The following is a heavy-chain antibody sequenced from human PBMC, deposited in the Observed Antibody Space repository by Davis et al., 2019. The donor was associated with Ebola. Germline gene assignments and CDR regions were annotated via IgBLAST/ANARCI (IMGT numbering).Heavy chain of an antibody. J-gene: IGHJ4*02. Sequence: GESLKISCAGSGFTFSSYEMNWVRQAPGKGLEWVSYISSSGSTIFYADSVKGRFTNSRDNANNSLYLLMNSLRAEDTAVYYCAGDSTVTTSYWGQGTLVTVSS. CDR1: GFTFSSYE. D-gene: IGHD4-17*01. V-gene: IGHV3-48*03. CDR3: AGDSTVTTSY. CDR2: ISSSGSTI.